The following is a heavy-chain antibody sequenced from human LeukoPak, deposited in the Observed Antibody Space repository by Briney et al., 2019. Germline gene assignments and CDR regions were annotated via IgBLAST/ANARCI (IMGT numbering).Heavy chain of an antibody. CDR3: ARDLGIAAAGAMGY. CDR1: GGTFSSYA. J-gene: IGHJ4*02. D-gene: IGHD6-13*01. V-gene: IGHV1-69*04. CDR2: IIPILGIA. Sequence: ASVKVSCKASGGTFSSYAISWVRQAPGQGLEWMGRIIPILGIANYAQKFQGRVTITADKSTSTAYMELSSLRSEDTAVYYCARDLGIAAAGAMGYWGQGTLVTVSS.